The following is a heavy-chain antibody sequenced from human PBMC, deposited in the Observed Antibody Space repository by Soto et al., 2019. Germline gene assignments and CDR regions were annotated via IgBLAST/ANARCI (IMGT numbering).Heavy chain of an antibody. CDR1: KGSISSSSYY. J-gene: IGHJ4*02. V-gene: IGHV4-39*01. CDR3: ARINKGYGTDS. D-gene: IGHD5-18*01. CDR2: IDYTGNT. Sequence: SLKCPDSKGSISSSSYYWGCIRQPPGKGLEWIASIDYTGNTFYNPSLTSRVTISVDTSKNQFSLKVTSVTAADTAVYYCARINKGYGTDSWGQGTLVTVSS.